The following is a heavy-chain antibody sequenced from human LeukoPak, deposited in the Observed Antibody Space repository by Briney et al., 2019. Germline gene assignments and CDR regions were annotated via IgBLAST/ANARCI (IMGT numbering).Heavy chain of an antibody. V-gene: IGHV3-74*01. J-gene: IGHJ3*02. CDR1: GFTFSTYW. D-gene: IGHD3-9*01. Sequence: GGSLRLSCVASGFTFSTYWMHWVRQAPGKGLVWVSRINSDGSSTSYADSVKGRFTISRDNDKNTLYLQMNSLRAEDTAVYYCARDPQLRYFDWLPSYGFDIWGQGTMVTFSS. CDR3: ARDPQLRYFDWLPSYGFDI. CDR2: INSDGSST.